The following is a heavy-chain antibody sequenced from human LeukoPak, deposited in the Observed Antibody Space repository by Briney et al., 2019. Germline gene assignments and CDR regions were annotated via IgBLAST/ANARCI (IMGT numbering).Heavy chain of an antibody. J-gene: IGHJ4*02. V-gene: IGHV3-23*01. CDR2: ISSGGGNR. CDR1: GFNFSNNA. D-gene: IGHD3-22*01. CDR3: ARRGDSGSSGYFFDS. Sequence: GGSLRLSCAASGFNFSNNAMGWVRLAPGKGLEWVSGISSGGGNRYNADSVKGRFTISRDNSKNTVYLQMNSLRADDTAVYYCARRGDSGSSGYFFDSWGQGTQVTVSS.